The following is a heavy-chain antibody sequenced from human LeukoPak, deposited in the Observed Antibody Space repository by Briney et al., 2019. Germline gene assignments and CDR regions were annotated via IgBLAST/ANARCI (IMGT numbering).Heavy chain of an antibody. J-gene: IGHJ4*02. D-gene: IGHD2-21*02. CDR3: ASAFSVTAIDSAPGGY. CDR2: INSDGRST. V-gene: IGHV3-74*01. CDR1: GFTFSSYW. Sequence: QPGGSLRLSCAASGFTFSSYWMHWVRQAPGNGLVWVARINSDGRSTSYADSVKGRFTISRDNAKNSLYLQMNSLRAEDTAVYYCASAFSVTAIDSAPGGYWGQGTLVTVSS.